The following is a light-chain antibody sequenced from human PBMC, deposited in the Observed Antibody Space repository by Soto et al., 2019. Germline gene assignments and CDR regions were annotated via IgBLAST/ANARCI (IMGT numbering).Light chain of an antibody. CDR2: GAS. V-gene: IGKV3-15*01. Sequence: ELVMTQSPATLSVSPGERATLSCRASQSVNNNLAWYQQKPGQAPRLLIYGASTRATAIPARFSGSGSGTEFTLTISSLQSEDFAVYYCQHYSNWPTRYTFGQGTKVDIK. CDR3: QHYSNWPTRYT. J-gene: IGKJ2*01. CDR1: QSVNNN.